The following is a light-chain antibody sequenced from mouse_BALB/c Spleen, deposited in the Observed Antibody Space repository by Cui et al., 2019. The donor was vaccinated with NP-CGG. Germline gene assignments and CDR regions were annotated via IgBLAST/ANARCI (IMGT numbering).Light chain of an antibody. Sequence: QSVVTQESAPTTSPGETIPLTSRSSTGAVTTSNYANWVQEKPDYLFTGLIGGSNNRAPGVPVRFPGSLIGDKAALTITGAQTEDEAIYFCVLWYSNHWVFGGGTKLTVL. CDR2: GSN. CDR3: VLWYSNHWV. J-gene: IGLJ1*01. CDR1: TGAVTTSNY. V-gene: IGLV1*01.